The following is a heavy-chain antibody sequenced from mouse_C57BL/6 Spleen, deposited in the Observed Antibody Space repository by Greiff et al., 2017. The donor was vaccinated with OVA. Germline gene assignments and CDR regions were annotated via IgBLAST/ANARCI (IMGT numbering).Heavy chain of an antibody. CDR1: GFTFSDYG. Sequence: EVHLVESGGGLVKPGGSLKLSCAASGFTFSDYGMHWVRQAPEKGLEWVAYISSGSSTIYYADTVKGRFTISRDNAKNTLFLQMTSLRSEDTAMYYSAREGQYYYGSSYAMDCWGQGTSVTVSS. J-gene: IGHJ4*01. D-gene: IGHD1-1*01. CDR2: ISSGSSTI. V-gene: IGHV5-17*01. CDR3: AREGQYYYGSSYAMDC.